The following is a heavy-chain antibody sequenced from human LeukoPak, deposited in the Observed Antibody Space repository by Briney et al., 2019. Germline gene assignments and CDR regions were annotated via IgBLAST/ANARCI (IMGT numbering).Heavy chain of an antibody. CDR3: YYNVDY. D-gene: IGHD3-9*01. V-gene: IGHV4-34*01. Sequence: SETLSLTCAVYGGSFSGYYWSWIRQPPGKGLEWIGGINHSGSTNYNPSLKSRVTISVDTSKNQFSLKLSSVTAADTAVLTGYYNVDYWGQGTLVTVSS. CDR1: GGSFSGYY. J-gene: IGHJ4*02. CDR2: INHSGST.